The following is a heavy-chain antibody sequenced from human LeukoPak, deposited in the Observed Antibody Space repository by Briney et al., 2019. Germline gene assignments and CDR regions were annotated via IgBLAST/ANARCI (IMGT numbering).Heavy chain of an antibody. V-gene: IGHV3-7*05. J-gene: IGHJ4*02. CDR1: GFTFSSYW. D-gene: IGHD3-10*01. Sequence: AGSLRLSCAASGFTFSSYWMSWVRQAPGKGLEWVANIKQDGSEKYYVDSVKGRFTISRDNAKNSLYLQMNSLRAEDTAVYYCARTLFVAGITAAFFFDYWGQGTLVTVSS. CDR3: ARTLFVAGITAAFFFDY. CDR2: IKQDGSEK.